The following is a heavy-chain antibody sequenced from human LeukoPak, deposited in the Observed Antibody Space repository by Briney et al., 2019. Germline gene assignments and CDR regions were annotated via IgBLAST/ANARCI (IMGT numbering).Heavy chain of an antibody. J-gene: IGHJ4*02. V-gene: IGHV3-23*01. Sequence: QAGGSLRLSCAASGFTFSIYAMSWVRQGPGKGLEWVSAISGSGGSTYYADSVKGRFTISRDNSKNTLYLQMNSLRAEDTAVYYCAKDLGYGGNPRDYWGQGTLVTVSS. CDR3: AKDLGYGGNPRDY. CDR2: ISGSGGST. D-gene: IGHD4-23*01. CDR1: GFTFSIYA.